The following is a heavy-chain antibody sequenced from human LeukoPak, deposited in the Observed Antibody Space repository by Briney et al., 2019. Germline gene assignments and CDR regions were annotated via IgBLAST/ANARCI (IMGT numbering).Heavy chain of an antibody. CDR3: ASSLITPTNWFDP. V-gene: IGHV4-59*10. J-gene: IGHJ5*02. CDR1: GGSFSGYY. CDR2: IYSTGKT. D-gene: IGHD2-15*01. Sequence: SETLSLTCAVYGGSFSGYYWSWIRQPAGKGLEWIGRIYSTGKTNYNPSLESRVTISVDTSKNQFSLKLSSVTAADTAVYYCASSLITPTNWFDPWGQGTLVTVSS.